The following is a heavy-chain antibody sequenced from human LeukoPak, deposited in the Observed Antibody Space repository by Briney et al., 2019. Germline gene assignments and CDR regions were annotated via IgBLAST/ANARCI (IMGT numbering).Heavy chain of an antibody. J-gene: IGHJ4*02. V-gene: IGHV4-34*01. Sequence: SETLSLTCAVYGGPFSDYHWNWIRQAPEKGLEWIGEIDHRGDTEYNPSLRSRVITSLDTSRSQFSLRLSSVTAADTAVYFCASGPSRDGRNTNYFDYWSQGTLVTVSS. CDR3: ASGPSRDGRNTNYFDY. CDR2: IDHRGDT. CDR1: GGPFSDYH. D-gene: IGHD1-26*01.